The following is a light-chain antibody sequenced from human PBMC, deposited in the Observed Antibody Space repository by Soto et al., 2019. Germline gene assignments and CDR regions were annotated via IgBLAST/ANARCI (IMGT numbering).Light chain of an antibody. CDR2: KAS. V-gene: IGKV1-5*03. CDR3: QHYNSYSGT. CDR1: DNIGPW. Sequence: DIQMTQSPSTLSASIGDRVAITCRASDNIGPWVAWYQQKPGKAPKLLIYKASTLETGAPSRFAGRGSGTVFTLTITRLQPDDFATYYCQHYNSYSGTCGQGTKVEV. J-gene: IGKJ1*01.